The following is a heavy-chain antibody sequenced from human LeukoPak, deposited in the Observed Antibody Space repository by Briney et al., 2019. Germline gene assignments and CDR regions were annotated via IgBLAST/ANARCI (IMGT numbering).Heavy chain of an antibody. CDR1: GGPITSSNFY. J-gene: IGHJ4*02. Sequence: SETLSLTCTVSGGPITSSNFYWGWIRQPPGKGLEWIGSFFYTGNTYYQPSLSGRLSISLDTSRNLFSLRLNSVTAADTAVYYCARNYYDSSGYYIDQFYFDSWGQGTLVTVSS. CDR2: FFYTGNT. D-gene: IGHD3-22*01. V-gene: IGHV4-39*07. CDR3: ARNYYDSSGYYIDQFYFDS.